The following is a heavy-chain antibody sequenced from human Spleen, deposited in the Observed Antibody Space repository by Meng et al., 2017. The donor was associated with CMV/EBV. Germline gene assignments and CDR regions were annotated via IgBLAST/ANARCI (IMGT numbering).Heavy chain of an antibody. CDR1: SMNPPYG. CDR2: IYHSGST. J-gene: IGHJ4*02. Sequence: SMNPPYGWSWVRQPPGKGLEWIGEIYHSGSTNYSPSLKSRVTMSVGKSKNQFSLRLTSVTAADTAVYYCVRGAPYTSGQVERYSFDYWGQGTLVTVSS. D-gene: IGHD5-18*01. CDR3: VRGAPYTSGQVERYSFDY. V-gene: IGHV4-4*02.